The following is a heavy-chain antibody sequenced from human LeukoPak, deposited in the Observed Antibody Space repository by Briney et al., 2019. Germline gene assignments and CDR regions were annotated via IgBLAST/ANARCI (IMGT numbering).Heavy chain of an antibody. D-gene: IGHD3-10*01. Sequence: SETLSLTCSVSGDSIIGYYWGWIRQPPGKGLEWIGNIYYTGNTYYNSSLRSRVTISLDTSKNQFSLKVISMTAADTAAYYCTKSDGYGLIRICGRGTMVTVSS. CDR1: GDSIIGYY. CDR3: TKSDGYGLIRI. CDR2: IYYTGNT. J-gene: IGHJ3*02. V-gene: IGHV4-39*07.